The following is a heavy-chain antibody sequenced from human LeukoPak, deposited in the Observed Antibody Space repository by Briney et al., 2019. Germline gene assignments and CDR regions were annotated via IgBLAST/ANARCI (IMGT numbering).Heavy chain of an antibody. CDR2: ISGSGGST. D-gene: IGHD2-2*01. J-gene: IGHJ5*02. Sequence: TGGPLRLYCAASGFTFSSYAMSWVRQAPGKGLEWVSAISGSGGSTYYADSVKGRFTISRDNSKNTLYLQMNSLRAEDTAVYYCATPGWVVPAANWFDPWGQGTLVTVSS. CDR3: ATPGWVVPAANWFDP. CDR1: GFTFSSYA. V-gene: IGHV3-23*01.